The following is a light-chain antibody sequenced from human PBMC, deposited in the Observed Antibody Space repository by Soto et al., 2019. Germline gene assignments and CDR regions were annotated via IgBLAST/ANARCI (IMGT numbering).Light chain of an antibody. CDR1: QSISSW. Sequence: DIQMTQPPSSLSASVGDRVTITCRASQSISSWLAWYQQKPGKAPKLLIYDASSLESGVPSRFSGSGSGTEFTLTISSLEPEDFAVYYCQQRSTWPLTFGGGTKVDIK. J-gene: IGKJ4*01. CDR3: QQRSTWPLT. V-gene: IGKV1-5*01. CDR2: DAS.